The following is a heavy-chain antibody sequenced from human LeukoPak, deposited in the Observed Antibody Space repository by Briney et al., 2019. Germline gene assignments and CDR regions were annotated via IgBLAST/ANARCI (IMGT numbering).Heavy chain of an antibody. D-gene: IGHD3-22*01. J-gene: IGHJ6*02. CDR1: GGSFSGYY. V-gene: IGHV4-34*01. CDR2: INHSGST. CDR3: ARGPSDEYDSSGYYYYYGMDV. Sequence: SETLSLTCAVYGGSFSGYYWSWIRQPPGKGLEWIGEINHSGSTNYNPSLKSRVTISVDTSKNQFSLKLSSVTAADTAVYYRARGPSDEYDSSGYYYYYGMDVWGQGTTVTVSS.